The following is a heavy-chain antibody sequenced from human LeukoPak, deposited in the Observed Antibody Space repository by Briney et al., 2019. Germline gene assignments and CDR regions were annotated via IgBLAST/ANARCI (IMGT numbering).Heavy chain of an antibody. D-gene: IGHD3-10*01. CDR3: ARAGSGSPVDY. V-gene: IGHV4-34*01. CDR2: INHSGST. CDR1: GGSFSGYY. Sequence: SETLSLTCAVYGGSFSGYYWSWIRQPRGKGLEWIGEINHSGSTNYNPSLKSRVTISVDTSKNQFSLKLSSVTAADTAVYYCARAGSGSPVDYWGQGTLVTVSS. J-gene: IGHJ4*02.